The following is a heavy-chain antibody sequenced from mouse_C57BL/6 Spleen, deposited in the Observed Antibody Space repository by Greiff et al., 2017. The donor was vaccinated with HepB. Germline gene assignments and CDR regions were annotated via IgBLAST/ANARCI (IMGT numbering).Heavy chain of an antibody. J-gene: IGHJ3*01. V-gene: IGHV7-3*01. CDR1: GFTFTDYY. CDR2: IRNKANGYTT. D-gene: IGHD1-1*01. CDR3: ARSVYGAWFAY. Sequence: EVKLMESGGGLVQPGGSLSLSCAASGFTFTDYYMSWVRQPPGKALEWLGFIRNKANGYTTEYSASVKGRFTISRDNSQSILYLQMNALRAEDSATYYWARSVYGAWFAYWGQGTLVTVSA.